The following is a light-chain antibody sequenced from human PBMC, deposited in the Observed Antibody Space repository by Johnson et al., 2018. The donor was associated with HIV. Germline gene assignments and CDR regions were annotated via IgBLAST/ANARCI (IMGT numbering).Light chain of an antibody. V-gene: IGLV1-51*01. CDR2: DNN. CDR3: GTWDSSLSAFYG. CDR1: SSNIGNNY. J-gene: IGLJ1*01. Sequence: QSVLTQPPSVSAAPGQKVTISCSGSSSNIGNNYVSWYQQLPGTAPKLHIYDNNKRPSGIPDRFSGSKSGTSATLGITGLQTGDEADYYCGTWDSSLSAFYGVGTGTKITVL.